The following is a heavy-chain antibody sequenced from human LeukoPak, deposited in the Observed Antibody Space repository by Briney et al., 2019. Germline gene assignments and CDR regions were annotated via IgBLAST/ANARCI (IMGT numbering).Heavy chain of an antibody. Sequence: SETLSLTCAVYGGSFSGYYWSWIRQPPGKGLEWIGEINHSGSTNYNPSLKSRVTISVDTSKNQFSLKLSSVTAADTAVYYCARGRSVLGYSYGFVGLHDAFDIWGQGTMVTVSS. J-gene: IGHJ3*02. D-gene: IGHD5-18*01. V-gene: IGHV4-34*01. CDR2: INHSGST. CDR1: GGSFSGYY. CDR3: ARGRSVLGYSYGFVGLHDAFDI.